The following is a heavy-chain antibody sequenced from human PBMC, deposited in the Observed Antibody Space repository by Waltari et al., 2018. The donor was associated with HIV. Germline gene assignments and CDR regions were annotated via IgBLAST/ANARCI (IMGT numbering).Heavy chain of an antibody. J-gene: IGHJ4*02. CDR3: ARVAGSWYSHFDY. V-gene: IGHV4-59*01. CDR1: GGSIISYY. CDR2: IYYSGST. Sequence: HVQLQESGPGLVKPSETLSLTCTVSGGSIISYYWSWIRQPPGKGLEWIGYIYYSGSTNENPSLKSRVTISVDTSKNKFSLKLSSVTAADTAVYYCARVAGSWYSHFDYWGQGTLVTVSS. D-gene: IGHD6-13*01.